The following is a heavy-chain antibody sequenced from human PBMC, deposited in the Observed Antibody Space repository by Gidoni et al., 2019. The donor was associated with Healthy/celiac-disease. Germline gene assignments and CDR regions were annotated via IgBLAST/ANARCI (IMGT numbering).Heavy chain of an antibody. CDR2: IYYSGST. V-gene: IGHV4-59*01. CDR3: ARDKKGAFDI. J-gene: IGHJ3*02. Sequence: QVQLQESGPGLVKPLENLSLTCPVTGGSISSYYWSWLRQPPGKGQEWIGYIYYSGSTNYNPCLKSRVTISVDTSKNQFSLKLSSVTAADTAVYYCARDKKGAFDIWGQGTMVTVSS. CDR1: GGSISSYY.